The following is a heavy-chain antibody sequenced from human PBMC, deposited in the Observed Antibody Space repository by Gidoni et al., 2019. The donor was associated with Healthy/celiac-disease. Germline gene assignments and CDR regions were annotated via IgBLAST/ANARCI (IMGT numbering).Heavy chain of an antibody. CDR2: ISYDGSNK. Sequence: QVQLVESGGGVVQLGRSLRLSCAASGFTFSSYGMHRVRQAPGKGLEWVAVISYDGSNKYYADSVKGRFTIARDNSKNTLYLQMNSLRAEDTAVYYCAKGGARRYCSSTSCYHGMDVWGQGTTVTVSS. CDR3: AKGGARRYCSSTSCYHGMDV. CDR1: GFTFSSYG. J-gene: IGHJ6*02. V-gene: IGHV3-30*18. D-gene: IGHD2-2*01.